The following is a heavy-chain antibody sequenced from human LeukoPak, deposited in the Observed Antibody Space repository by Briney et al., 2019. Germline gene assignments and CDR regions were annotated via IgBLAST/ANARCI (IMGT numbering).Heavy chain of an antibody. D-gene: IGHD3-10*01. V-gene: IGHV3-66*02. CDR2: IYSGGST. CDR3: ARDRLPRGYDY. Sequence: GGSLRLSCAASGFTVSSNYMGWVRQAPGKGLEWVSVIYSGGSTYYADSVKGRFTISRDNSKNTLYLQMNSLRAEDTAVYYCARDRLPRGYDYWGQGTLVTVSS. CDR1: GFTVSSNY. J-gene: IGHJ4*02.